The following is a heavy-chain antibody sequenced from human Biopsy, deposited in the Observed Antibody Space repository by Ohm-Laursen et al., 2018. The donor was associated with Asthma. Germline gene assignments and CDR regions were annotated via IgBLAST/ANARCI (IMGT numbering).Heavy chain of an antibody. Sequence: SLRLSCTASGFAFRSYAMNWVRQAPGKGLEWVSSITSSRSYIFYADSVKGRFTISRDNPRNSLYLQMNSLRAEDTAVYYCARDAPTGGYIDYWGQGTLVTVSS. CDR1: GFAFRSYA. CDR2: ITSSRSYI. CDR3: ARDAPTGGYIDY. D-gene: IGHD7-27*01. J-gene: IGHJ4*02. V-gene: IGHV3-21*01.